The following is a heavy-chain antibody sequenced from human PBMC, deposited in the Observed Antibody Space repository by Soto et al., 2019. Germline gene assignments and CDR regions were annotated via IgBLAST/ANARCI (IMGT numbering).Heavy chain of an antibody. Sequence: GSLRLSCAASGFPFSRYVMNLVRQAPGKGLEWVSIITGGDIHTNYADSVKGRFTISRDNAKNSLFLQMNSLRDEDTAVYYCARHGIQVSHDVWGQGTTVTVSS. J-gene: IGHJ6*02. CDR3: ARHGIQVSHDV. CDR1: GFPFSRYV. D-gene: IGHD5-18*01. V-gene: IGHV3-21*01. CDR2: ITGGDIHT.